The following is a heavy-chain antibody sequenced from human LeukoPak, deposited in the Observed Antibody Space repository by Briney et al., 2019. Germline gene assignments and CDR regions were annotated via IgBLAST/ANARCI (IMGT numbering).Heavy chain of an antibody. J-gene: IGHJ4*02. Sequence: SETLSLTCAVYGGSFSGCYWSWIRQPPGKGLEWIGEINHSGSTNYNPSLKSRVTISVDTSKNQFSLKLSSVTAADTAVYYCARAGFARRGIDYWGQGTLVTVSS. V-gene: IGHV4-34*01. CDR3: ARAGFARRGIDY. D-gene: IGHD6-6*01. CDR2: INHSGST. CDR1: GGSFSGCY.